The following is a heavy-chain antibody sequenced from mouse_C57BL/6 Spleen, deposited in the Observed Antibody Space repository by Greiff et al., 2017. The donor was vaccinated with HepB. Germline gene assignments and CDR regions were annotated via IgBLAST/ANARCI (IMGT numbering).Heavy chain of an antibody. D-gene: IGHD1-1*01. J-gene: IGHJ4*01. CDR3: ARQKGGSSPPMDY. CDR2: IWSDGST. V-gene: IGHV2-6-1*01. Sequence: QVQLQQSGPGLVAPSQSLSITCTVSGFSLTSYGVHWVRQPPGKGLEWLVVIWSDGSTTYNSALKSRLSISKDNSKSQVFLKMNSLQTDDTAMYYCARQKGGSSPPMDYWGQGTSVTVSS. CDR1: GFSLTSYG.